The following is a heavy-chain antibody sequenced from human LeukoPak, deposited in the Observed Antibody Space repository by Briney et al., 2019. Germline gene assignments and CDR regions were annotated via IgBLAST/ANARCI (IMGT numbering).Heavy chain of an antibody. Sequence: ASVKVSCKASVYTFTSYGISWVRQAPGQGLEWVGWISDYNGNTNYAQKLQGRVTMTTDTSTSTAYMELRSLRSDDTAVYYCARDLYRDSLPVSWFDPWGQGTLVTVSS. V-gene: IGHV1-18*01. J-gene: IGHJ5*02. CDR1: VYTFTSYG. CDR2: ISDYNGNT. D-gene: IGHD4-11*01. CDR3: ARDLYRDSLPVSWFDP.